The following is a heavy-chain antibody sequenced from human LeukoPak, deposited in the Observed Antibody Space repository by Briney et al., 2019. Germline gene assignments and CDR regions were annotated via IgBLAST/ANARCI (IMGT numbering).Heavy chain of an antibody. CDR2: IYDDGDT. CDR1: GFTVSSNY. Sequence: GGSLRLSCAASGFTVSSNYMSWVRQAPGTGLEWVSVIYDDGDTYYADSVKGRFTISRDNSKNTVYLQMNSLRAEGTAVYHCASAAKVLHYFDWPKEGSLFEHWGQGTLVTVSS. D-gene: IGHD3-9*01. CDR3: ASAAKVLHYFDWPKEGSLFEH. V-gene: IGHV3-53*01. J-gene: IGHJ4*02.